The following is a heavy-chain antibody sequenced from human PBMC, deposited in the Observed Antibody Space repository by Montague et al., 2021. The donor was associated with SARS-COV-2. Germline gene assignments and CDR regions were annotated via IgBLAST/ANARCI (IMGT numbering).Heavy chain of an antibody. V-gene: IGHV3-48*03. CDR1: GFTFSTYE. D-gene: IGHD3-10*01. CDR2: ISSSGSTI. J-gene: IGHJ6*02. Sequence: SLRLSCAASGFTFSTYEMNWVRQAPGKGLEWVLYISSSGSTIYYADSVKGRFTISRDNAQNSLYLQMNSLRAEDTGVYYCARDRGYGDFYYYGMDVWGQGTTVTVSS. CDR3: ARDRGYGDFYYYGMDV.